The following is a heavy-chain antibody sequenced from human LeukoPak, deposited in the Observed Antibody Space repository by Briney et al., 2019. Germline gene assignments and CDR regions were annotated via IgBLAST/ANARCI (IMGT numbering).Heavy chain of an antibody. Sequence: GGSLRLSCATSGFSFSSYAMSWVRQAPGKGLEWVSAMSSSDDGRYYAASVRGRFTISRDTSRSTLYLQMNSLRAEDAAVYYCAKAPVTSCRGAFCYPFDYGGQGTLVTVSS. CDR1: GFSFSSYA. CDR2: MSSSDDGR. CDR3: AKAPVTSCRGAFCYPFDY. V-gene: IGHV3-23*01. D-gene: IGHD2-15*01. J-gene: IGHJ4*02.